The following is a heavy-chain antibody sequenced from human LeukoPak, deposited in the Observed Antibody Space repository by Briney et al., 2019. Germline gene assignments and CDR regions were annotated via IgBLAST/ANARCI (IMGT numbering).Heavy chain of an antibody. D-gene: IGHD3-22*01. CDR2: ISGSGGST. V-gene: IGHV3-23*01. J-gene: IGHJ1*01. CDR3: AKPYDSSGYYPGWFQH. CDR1: GFTFSSYA. Sequence: PGGSLRLSCAASGFTFSSYAMSWVRQAPGKGLEWVSAISGSGGSTYYADSVKGRFTISRDNSKNTPYLQMNSLRAEDTAVYYCAKPYDSSGYYPGWFQHWGQGTLVTVSS.